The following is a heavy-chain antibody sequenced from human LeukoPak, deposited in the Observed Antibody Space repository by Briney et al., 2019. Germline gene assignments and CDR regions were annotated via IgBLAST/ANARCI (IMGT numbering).Heavy chain of an antibody. CDR1: GYTFTDYY. V-gene: IGHV1-69-2*01. CDR3: ATGLGSGYPEYYFDY. J-gene: IGHJ4*02. CDR2: VDPEGGET. Sequence: ASVKVSCKVSGYTFTDYYMHWVQQAPGKGLEWMGLVDPEGGETIYAEKFQGRVTITADTSTDTAYMELSSLRSEDTAVYYCATGLGSGYPEYYFDYWGQGTLVTVSS. D-gene: IGHD3-22*01.